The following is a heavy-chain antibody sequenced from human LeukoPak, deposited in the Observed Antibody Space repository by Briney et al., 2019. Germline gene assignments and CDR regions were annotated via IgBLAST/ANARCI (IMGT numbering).Heavy chain of an antibody. J-gene: IGHJ4*02. CDR2: ISSSSSTI. D-gene: IGHD5-24*01. Sequence: PGGSLRLSCAASGFTFSSYSMNWVRQAPGKGLEWVSYISSSSSTIYYADSVKGRFTISRDNAKNSLYLQMNSLRAEDTAVYYCARGRDGYNTDYFDYWGLGTLVTVSS. CDR3: ARGRDGYNTDYFDY. CDR1: GFTFSSYS. V-gene: IGHV3-48*01.